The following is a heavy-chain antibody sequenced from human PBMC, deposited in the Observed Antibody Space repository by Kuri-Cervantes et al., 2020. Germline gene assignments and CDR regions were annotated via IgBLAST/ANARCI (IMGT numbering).Heavy chain of an antibody. V-gene: IGHV3-33*01. J-gene: IGHJ6*02. D-gene: IGHD5-12*01. CDR1: GFTFSRYG. CDR2: IWSDGDNK. Sequence: GGSLRLSCAASGFTFSRYGMHWVRQAPGKGLEWVAVIWSDGDNKYYVNSVTGRFTISRDNSKSTLYLEMNSLRAEDTGIYYCARDLIVATIFYRKYGTDVWGQGTTVTVSS. CDR3: ARDLIVATIFYRKYGTDV.